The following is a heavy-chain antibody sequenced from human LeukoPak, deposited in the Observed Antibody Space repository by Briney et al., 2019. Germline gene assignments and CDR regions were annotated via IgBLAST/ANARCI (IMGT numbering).Heavy chain of an antibody. V-gene: IGHV4-39*01. CDR2: IYYSGST. J-gene: IGHJ4*02. CDR1: GGSISSSSYY. CDR3: ARRGRYGGNSFVY. Sequence: PSETLSLTCTVSGGSISSSSYYWGWIRQPPGKGLEWIGNIYYSGSTYYNPSLKSRVTISVDTSKNQFSLRLSSVTAADTAVYYCARRGRYGGNSFVYWGQGTLVTVSS. D-gene: IGHD4-23*01.